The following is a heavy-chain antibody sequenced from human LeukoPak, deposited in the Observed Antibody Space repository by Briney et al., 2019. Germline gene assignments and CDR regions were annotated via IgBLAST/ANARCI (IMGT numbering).Heavy chain of an antibody. CDR1: GDSINSLDL. CDR3: ARHYGP. CDR2: IYDSGST. V-gene: IGHV4-39*01. Sequence: SETLSLTCTVSGDSINSLDLWSWIRQPPGKGLEWIGSIYDSGSTYYNPSLKSRVTISVDTSKNQFSLKLNSVTAADTAVYYCARHYGPWGQGTLVTVSS. J-gene: IGHJ5*02. D-gene: IGHD3-10*01.